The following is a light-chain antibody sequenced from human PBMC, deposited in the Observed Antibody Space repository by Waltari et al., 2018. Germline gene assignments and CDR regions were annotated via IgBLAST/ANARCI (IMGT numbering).Light chain of an antibody. CDR1: RSVSTY. V-gene: IGKV1-39*01. Sequence: DIYLTQSPPPLPAPVGDNPPSPCRASRSVSTYLNWYQQKPGNAPRLLIYAASNLLSGIPARFSGSGSGTDFTLTISSLQAEDFATYFCQQSCNSLRTFGQGTRVEI. CDR2: AAS. J-gene: IGKJ1*01. CDR3: QQSCNSLRT.